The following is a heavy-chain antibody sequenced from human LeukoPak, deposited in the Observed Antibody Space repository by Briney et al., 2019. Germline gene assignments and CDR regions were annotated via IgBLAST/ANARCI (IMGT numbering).Heavy chain of an antibody. V-gene: IGHV4-59*01. J-gene: IGHJ6*02. CDR2: IYYSGST. D-gene: IGHD3-3*01. Sequence: SETLSLTCAVYGGPFSGYYWSWIRQPPGKGLEWIGYIYYSGSTNYNPSLKSRVTISVDTSKNQFSLKLSSVTAADTAVYYCARGWGDDFWSGYAYYYYYGMDVWGQGTTVTVSS. CDR1: GGPFSGYY. CDR3: ARGWGDDFWSGYAYYYYYGMDV.